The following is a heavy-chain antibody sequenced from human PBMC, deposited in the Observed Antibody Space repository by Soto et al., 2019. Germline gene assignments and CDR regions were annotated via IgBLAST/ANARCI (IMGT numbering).Heavy chain of an antibody. D-gene: IGHD1-1*01. V-gene: IGHV3-74*01. CDR2: VKSDGSST. CDR3: ARDNWNSY. J-gene: IGHJ4*02. CDR1: GFTFSSYG. Sequence: GGSLRLSCAASGFTFSSYGMHWVRQAPGKGLVWVSRVKSDGSSTSYADSVKGRFTISRDNAKNTLYLQMNSLRAEDTAVYYCARDNWNSYWGQGTLVTVSS.